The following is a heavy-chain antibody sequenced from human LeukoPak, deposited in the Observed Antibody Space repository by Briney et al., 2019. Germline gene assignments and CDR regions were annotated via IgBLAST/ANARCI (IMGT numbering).Heavy chain of an antibody. Sequence: GGSLRLSCAASGFTVSSNYMSWVRQAPGKGLEWVSVIYSGGSTYYADSVKGRFTISRDNSKNTLYLQMSSLRAEDTAVYYCARDSNGAYYFDYWGQGTLVTVSS. CDR2: IYSGGST. V-gene: IGHV3-53*01. D-gene: IGHD4-17*01. J-gene: IGHJ4*02. CDR3: ARDSNGAYYFDY. CDR1: GFTVSSNY.